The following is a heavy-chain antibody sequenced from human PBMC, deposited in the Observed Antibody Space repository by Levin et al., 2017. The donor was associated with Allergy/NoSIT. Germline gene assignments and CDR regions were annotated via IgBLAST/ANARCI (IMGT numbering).Heavy chain of an antibody. CDR1: GLTFSDHY. Sequence: PGGSLRLSCAASGLTFSDHYMDWVRQAPGKGLEWVGRIRDRANSYSTEYAASVKGRFTISRDDSKNLLYLQMNSLKIEDTAVYYCARTPVVVVGGRRYGASDVWGQGTMVTVS. CDR3: ARTPVVVVGGRRYGASDV. D-gene: IGHD2-15*01. V-gene: IGHV3-72*01. CDR2: IRDRANSYST. J-gene: IGHJ3*01.